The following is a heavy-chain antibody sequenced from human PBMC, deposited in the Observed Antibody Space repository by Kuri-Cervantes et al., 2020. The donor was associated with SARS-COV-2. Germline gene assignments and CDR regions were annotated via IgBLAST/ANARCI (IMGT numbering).Heavy chain of an antibody. CDR3: ARDRGIVETFDY. Sequence: GESLKISCAASGFTFSSYAMHWVRQAPGKGLEYVSAISSNGGSTYYANSVKGRFTISRDNSKNTLYLQMNSLRAEDTAVYYCARDRGIVETFDYWGQGTLVTVSS. V-gene: IGHV3-64*01. D-gene: IGHD2/OR15-2a*01. CDR1: GFTFSSYA. CDR2: ISSNGGST. J-gene: IGHJ4*02.